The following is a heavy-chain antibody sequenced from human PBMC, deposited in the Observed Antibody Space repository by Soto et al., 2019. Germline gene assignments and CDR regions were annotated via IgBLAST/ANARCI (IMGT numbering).Heavy chain of an antibody. CDR3: SKKRGATGNWSFEV. J-gene: IGHJ2*01. CDR1: GFIFSGFA. D-gene: IGHD1-26*01. Sequence: EVQLLESGGGLAQPGGSLRLSCAASGFIFSGFAMTWVRQAPGKGLEWVSTISNSGDTYYTDSVKGRFTISRDNSKNTLLLQMNSLRAGDTAAYYCSKKRGATGNWSFEVWGRGTLVLVSS. CDR2: ISNSGDT. V-gene: IGHV3-23*01.